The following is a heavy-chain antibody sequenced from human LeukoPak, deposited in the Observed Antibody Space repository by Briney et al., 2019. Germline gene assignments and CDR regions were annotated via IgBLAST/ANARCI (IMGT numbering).Heavy chain of an antibody. CDR2: IKHSGST. Sequence: SETQTLICAVYGGSFSGYYWTWIRQPPGKGLEWIGEIKHSGSTSYNPSLKSRVTISVDTSKNQFSLKLSSVTAADTAVFYCARAGYYYGSSGYQVRAFDIWGQGTMVIVSS. V-gene: IGHV4-34*01. CDR1: GGSFSGYY. J-gene: IGHJ3*02. CDR3: ARAGYYYGSSGYQVRAFDI. D-gene: IGHD3-22*01.